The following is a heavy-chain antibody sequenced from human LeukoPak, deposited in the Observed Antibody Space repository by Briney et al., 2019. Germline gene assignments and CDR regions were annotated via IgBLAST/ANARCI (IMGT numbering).Heavy chain of an antibody. Sequence: PGGSLRLSSAASGFAFSTYWMHWVREAPGKGLVWVSRVNGDGSSTNYADSVKGRFTISRDNAKNTLYLQMNSLRAEETAVYYCARDGIAAVDFDYWGQGILVTVSS. CDR3: ARDGIAAVDFDY. V-gene: IGHV3-74*01. CDR2: VNGDGSST. J-gene: IGHJ4*02. D-gene: IGHD6-13*01. CDR1: GFAFSTYW.